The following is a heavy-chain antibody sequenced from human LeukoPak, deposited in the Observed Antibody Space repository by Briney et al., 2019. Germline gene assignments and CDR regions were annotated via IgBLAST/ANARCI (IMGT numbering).Heavy chain of an antibody. CDR3: ARQWYSSSWYKNYYYYGMDV. CDR1: GGSISSSDYY. Sequence: SETLSLTCSVSGGSISSSDYYWGWIRQPPGKGLEWIGTMFYNGATKSNPSLSSRVTMSIDTSKNQFSLKLSSVTAADTAVYYCARQWYSSSWYKNYYYYGMDVWGQGTTVTVSS. J-gene: IGHJ6*02. V-gene: IGHV4-39*01. D-gene: IGHD6-13*01. CDR2: MFYNGAT.